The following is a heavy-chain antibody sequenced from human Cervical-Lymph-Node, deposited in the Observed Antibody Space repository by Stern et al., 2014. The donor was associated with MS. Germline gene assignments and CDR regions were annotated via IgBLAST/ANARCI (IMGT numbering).Heavy chain of an antibody. Sequence: QLQESGPGLVKPSQTLSLTCTVSGDSISSGNYYWSWIRQPAGKGLEWIGRIYSSGTTYYNPSLRSRVTISIDTSNTQSPLKLSSGTATDTAVYYCATQGRALAPDWGQGTLVTVSS. CDR2: IYSSGTT. CDR1: GDSISSGNYY. V-gene: IGHV4-61*02. J-gene: IGHJ4*02. CDR3: ATQGRALAPD.